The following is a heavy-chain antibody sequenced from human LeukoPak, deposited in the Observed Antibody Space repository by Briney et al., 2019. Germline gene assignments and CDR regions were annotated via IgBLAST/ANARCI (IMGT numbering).Heavy chain of an antibody. V-gene: IGHV1-18*01. Sequence: ASVKVSCKASGYTFTSYGISWVRQAPGQGLEWMGWISGYNGNTNYAQKLQGRVTMTTDTSTSTAYMELRSLRSDDTAVYYCARSSVVTAMVHLDYWGQGTLVTVSS. CDR1: GYTFTSYG. J-gene: IGHJ4*02. CDR3: ARSSVVTAMVHLDY. D-gene: IGHD2-21*02. CDR2: ISGYNGNT.